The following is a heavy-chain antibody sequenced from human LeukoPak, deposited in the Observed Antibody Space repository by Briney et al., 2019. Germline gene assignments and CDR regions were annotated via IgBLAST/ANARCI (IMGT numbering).Heavy chain of an antibody. CDR1: GFTFSSYG. Sequence: GGSLRLSCAASGFTFSSYGMHWVRQAPGKGLEWVAVISCDGSNKYYADSVKGRFTISRDNSKNTLYLQMNSLRAEDTAVYYCAKDHPGDRDYWGQGTLVTVSS. CDR2: ISCDGSNK. CDR3: AKDHPGDRDY. V-gene: IGHV3-30*18. J-gene: IGHJ4*02. D-gene: IGHD3-10*01.